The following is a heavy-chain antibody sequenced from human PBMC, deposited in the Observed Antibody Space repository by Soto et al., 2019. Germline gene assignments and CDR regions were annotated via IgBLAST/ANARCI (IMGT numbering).Heavy chain of an antibody. Sequence: GESLKISCTASGFTFGDYAMSWFRQAPGKGLEWVGFIRSKAYGGTTEYAASVKGRFTISRDDSKSIAYLQMNSLKTEDTAVYYCTREGRSTYYYGSGSYDGLYYYYYMDVWGKGTTVTVSS. V-gene: IGHV3-49*03. J-gene: IGHJ6*03. CDR1: GFTFGDYA. CDR2: IRSKAYGGTT. D-gene: IGHD3-10*01. CDR3: TREGRSTYYYGSGSYDGLYYYYYMDV.